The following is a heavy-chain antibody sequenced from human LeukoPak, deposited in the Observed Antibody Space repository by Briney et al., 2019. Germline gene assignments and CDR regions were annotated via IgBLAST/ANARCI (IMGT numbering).Heavy chain of an antibody. CDR2: IYYSGST. V-gene: IGHV4-59*01. Sequence: SETLSLTCTVSGGSISSYYWSWIRQPPGKGLEWIGYIYYSGSTNYNPSLKSRVTISVDTSKNQFSLKLSSVTAADTAVYYCARDREGYCGGDCWYNWSDPWGQGTLVTVSS. CDR3: ARDREGYCGGDCWYNWSDP. J-gene: IGHJ5*02. D-gene: IGHD2-21*01. CDR1: GGSISSYY.